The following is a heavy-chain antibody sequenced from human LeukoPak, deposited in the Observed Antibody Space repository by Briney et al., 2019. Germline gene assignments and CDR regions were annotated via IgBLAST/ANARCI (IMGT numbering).Heavy chain of an antibody. D-gene: IGHD1-26*01. Sequence: GGSLRLSCAASGFTFDDYAMHWVRQAPGKGLEWVSLISWDGGSTYYADSVKGRFTISRDNSKNSLYLQMNSLRAEDTALYYCAKDMKSGSYYVDYYMDVWGKGTTVTVSS. V-gene: IGHV3-43D*03. CDR3: AKDMKSGSYYVDYYMDV. CDR1: GFTFDDYA. CDR2: ISWDGGST. J-gene: IGHJ6*03.